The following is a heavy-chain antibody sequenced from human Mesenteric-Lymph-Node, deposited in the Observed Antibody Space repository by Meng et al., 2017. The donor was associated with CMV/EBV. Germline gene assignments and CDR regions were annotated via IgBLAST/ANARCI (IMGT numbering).Heavy chain of an antibody. CDR2: VSHSGIT. D-gene: IGHD4-11*01. Sequence: SETLSLTCTVSGGAISTSNYYWAWIRQPPEKGLEWIGRVSHSGITYYSPSLKSRVTISIDTSKNQFSLKLSSVTAADTAVYYCATDYRNFDYWGQGTLVTVSS. CDR1: GGAISTSNYY. V-gene: IGHV4-39*07. J-gene: IGHJ4*02. CDR3: ATDYRNFDY.